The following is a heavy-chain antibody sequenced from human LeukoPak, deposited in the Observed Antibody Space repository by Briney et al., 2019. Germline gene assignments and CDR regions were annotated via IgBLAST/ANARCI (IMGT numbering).Heavy chain of an antibody. V-gene: IGHV3-53*01. CDR1: EFTVSRNY. CDR3: ARKTETTVGGDY. D-gene: IGHD1-26*01. Sequence: GGSLRLSCAVSEFTVSRNYMNWVRQAPGKGLEWVSLIYSGGGTEYADSARGRFTISRDNSKNTLFLQMNSLRAEDTAVYYCARKTETTVGGDYWGRGTLVTVSS. CDR2: IYSGGGT. J-gene: IGHJ4*02.